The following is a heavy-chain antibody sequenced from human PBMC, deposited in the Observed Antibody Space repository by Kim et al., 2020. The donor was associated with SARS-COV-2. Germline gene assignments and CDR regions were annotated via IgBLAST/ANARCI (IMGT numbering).Heavy chain of an antibody. J-gene: IGHJ4*02. CDR3: ANGGQYCSGSSGYGYFDY. D-gene: IGHD2-15*01. CDR1: GFTFSSYA. CDR2: ISGSGGST. Sequence: GGSLRLSCEASGFTFSSYAMSWVRQAPGKGLEWVSGISGSGGSTYYADSVKGRFTSSRDNSRNTLYLQMNSLRAEDTAVYFCANGGQYCSGSSGYGYFDYWGQGTLVTVSS. V-gene: IGHV3-23*01.